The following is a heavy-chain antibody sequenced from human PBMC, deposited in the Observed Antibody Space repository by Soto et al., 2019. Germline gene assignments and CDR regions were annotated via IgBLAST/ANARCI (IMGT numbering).Heavy chain of an antibody. CDR2: IYYSGST. J-gene: IGHJ6*03. CDR3: ATYYGSGSRTSYYYYYYMDV. D-gene: IGHD3-10*01. Sequence: PSETLSLTCTVSGGSISSYYLSWIRQPPGKGLEWIGYIYYSGSTNYNPSLKSRVTISVDASKNQFSLKLSSVTAADTAVYYCATYYGSGSRTSYYYYYYMDVWGKGTTVTVSS. V-gene: IGHV4-59*01. CDR1: GGSISSYY.